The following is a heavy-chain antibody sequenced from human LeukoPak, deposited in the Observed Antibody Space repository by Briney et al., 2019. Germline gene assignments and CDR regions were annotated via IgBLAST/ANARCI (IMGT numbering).Heavy chain of an antibody. V-gene: IGHV3-9*03. CDR3: AKSPGVNSAPFDP. CDR2: ISWNSGNI. CDR1: GFTFDDYA. D-gene: IGHD3-10*01. Sequence: GGSLRLSCAAAGFTFDDYAMHWVRQAPGKGLEWVSGISWNSGNIGYADSVKGRFTISRDNAKNSLYLQMNSLRAEDMALYYCAKSPGVNSAPFDPWGQGTLVTVSS. J-gene: IGHJ5*02.